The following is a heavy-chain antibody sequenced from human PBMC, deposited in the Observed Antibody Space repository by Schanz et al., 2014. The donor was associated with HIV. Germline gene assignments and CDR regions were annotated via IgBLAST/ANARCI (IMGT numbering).Heavy chain of an antibody. J-gene: IGHJ4*02. CDR3: AKGLRQWLVLGVSDY. CDR1: GFTFSSYA. Sequence: QVQLVESGGSVVQPGRSLRLSCAASGFTFSSYAMHWVRQAPGKGLEWVAVIWFDGTNKFYADSVKGRFTISRDNSKNTLYLQMNSLRAEDTAVYYCAKGLRQWLVLGVSDYWGQGTLVTVSS. V-gene: IGHV3-33*06. D-gene: IGHD6-19*01. CDR2: IWFDGTNK.